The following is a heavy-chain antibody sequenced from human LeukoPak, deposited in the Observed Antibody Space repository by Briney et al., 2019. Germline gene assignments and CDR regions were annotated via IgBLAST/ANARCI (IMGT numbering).Heavy chain of an antibody. V-gene: IGHV3-21*01. D-gene: IGHD4-11*01. CDR1: GFTFINYG. J-gene: IGHJ4*02. Sequence: GGSLRLSCAASGFTFINYGMNWVRQAPGKGLEWVSSISSGSSYIYYSDSVQGRFTISRDNAKNSLYLQMNSLRAEDTAVYYCTRGTPTTRDFDYWGQGTLVTVSS. CDR3: TRGTPTTRDFDY. CDR2: ISSGSSYI.